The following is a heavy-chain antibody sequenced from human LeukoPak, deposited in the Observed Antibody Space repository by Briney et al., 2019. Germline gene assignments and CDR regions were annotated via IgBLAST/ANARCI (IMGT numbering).Heavy chain of an antibody. CDR2: IYHSGST. J-gene: IGHJ4*02. Sequence: PSETLSLTCGVSSYSISRGYYWGWIRQPPGKGLEWIGTIYHSGSTYYNPSLKSRVTISVDTSKNQFSLKLSSVTAADTAVYYCARESRLSSGWYMDYWGQGTLVTVSS. D-gene: IGHD6-19*01. CDR1: SYSISRGYY. CDR3: ARESRLSSGWYMDY. V-gene: IGHV4-38-2*02.